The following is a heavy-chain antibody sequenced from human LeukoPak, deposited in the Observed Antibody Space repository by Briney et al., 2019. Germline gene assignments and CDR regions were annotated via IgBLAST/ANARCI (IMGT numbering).Heavy chain of an antibody. D-gene: IGHD3-9*01. CDR1: GGSFSAYY. V-gene: IGHV4-34*01. CDR3: ARAGLRFFDWSQSYYYAMDV. CDR2: ITHSGST. J-gene: IGHJ6*02. Sequence: SETLSLTCVVYGGSFSAYYWSWVRQPPGKGLEWIGEITHSGSTNYNPSLKSRVTISVDTSKKQFSLRLSSVTAADTAVYYCARAGLRFFDWSQSYYYAMDVWGQGTTVTVSS.